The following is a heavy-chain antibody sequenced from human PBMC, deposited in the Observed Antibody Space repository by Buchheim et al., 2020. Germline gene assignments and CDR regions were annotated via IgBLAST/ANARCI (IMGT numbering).Heavy chain of an antibody. J-gene: IGHJ4*02. D-gene: IGHD5-24*01. CDR3: ARHSDAYNFFDY. CDR2: VHYTGTT. V-gene: IGHV4-39*01. Sequence: QVQLQESGPGPLKPSETLSPTCTVSGGPISTTTYYWDWIRQSPGKGLEWIGNVHYTGTTHYNPSLKSRVTMSVDTSKNQFSLKLISVTAADTALYYCARHSDAYNFFDYWGQGTL. CDR1: GGPISTTTYY.